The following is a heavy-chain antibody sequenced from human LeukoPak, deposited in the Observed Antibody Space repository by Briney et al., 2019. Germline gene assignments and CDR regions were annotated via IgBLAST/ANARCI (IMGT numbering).Heavy chain of an antibody. Sequence: SETLSLTCTVSGGSISSYYWSWIRQPAGKGLEWIGRIYTSGSTNYNPSLKSQVTMSVDTSKNQFSLKLSSVTAADTAVYYCARGYYDFWSGPPLRARLNAFDIWGQGTMVIVSS. J-gene: IGHJ3*02. CDR2: IYTSGST. CDR3: ARGYYDFWSGPPLRARLNAFDI. D-gene: IGHD3-3*01. V-gene: IGHV4-4*07. CDR1: GGSISSYY.